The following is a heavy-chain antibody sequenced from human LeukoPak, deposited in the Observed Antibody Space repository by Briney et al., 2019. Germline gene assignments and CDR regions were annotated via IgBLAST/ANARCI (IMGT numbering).Heavy chain of an antibody. D-gene: IGHD3-22*01. Sequence: SETLSLTCTVSGGSISSYYWSWIRQPPGKGLEWIGYIYDSGSTNHNPSLKSRVTISGDTSKNQFSLKLSSVTAADTAVYYCARVYSSGYYLNFDYWGQGTLVTVSS. CDR3: ARVYSSGYYLNFDY. CDR1: GGSISSYY. CDR2: IYDSGST. J-gene: IGHJ4*02. V-gene: IGHV4-59*01.